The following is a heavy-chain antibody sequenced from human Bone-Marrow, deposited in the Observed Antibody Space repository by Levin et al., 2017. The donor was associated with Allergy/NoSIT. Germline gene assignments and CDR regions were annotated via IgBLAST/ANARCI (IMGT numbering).Heavy chain of an antibody. CDR3: ARHPYGGVRLDP. D-gene: IGHD4-23*01. CDR2: IYPTGHT. V-gene: IGHV4-59*08. Sequence: ESLKISCTVSGGSMDGFYWSWIRQPPGQALEWIGYIYPTGHTNYNPSLRSRVTISLDTSKNQCSLKLTSVTATDTAVYYCARHPYGGVRLDPWGQGTLVTVSS. CDR1: GGSMDGFY. J-gene: IGHJ5*02.